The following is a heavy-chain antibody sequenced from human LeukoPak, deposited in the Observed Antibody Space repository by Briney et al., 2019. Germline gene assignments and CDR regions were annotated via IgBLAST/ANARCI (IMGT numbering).Heavy chain of an antibody. V-gene: IGHV6-1*01. CDR2: TYRRSKWSN. CDR1: GDSVSSNSAT. Sequence: SQTLSLTWAISGDSVSSNSATWNWIRQSPSRGLEWLGRTYRRSKWSNDYAVSLRGRISINPDTSKNQFSLQLNSVTPEDTAVYYCARGYGGATDCWGQGTLVTVSS. D-gene: IGHD3-16*01. J-gene: IGHJ4*02. CDR3: ARGYGGATDC.